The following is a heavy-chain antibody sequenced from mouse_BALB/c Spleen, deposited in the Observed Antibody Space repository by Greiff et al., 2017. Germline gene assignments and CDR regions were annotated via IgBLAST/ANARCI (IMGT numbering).Heavy chain of an antibody. CDR1: GYTFTSYY. V-gene: IGHV1S81*02. CDR2: INPSNGGT. CDR3: TRKGVWSTENAMDY. J-gene: IGHJ4*01. Sequence: VQLQQSGAELVKPGASVKLSCKASGYTFTSYYMYWVKQRPGQGLEWIGGINPSNGGTNFNEKFKSKATLTVDKSSSTAYMQLSSLTSEDSAVYYCTRKGVWSTENAMDYWGQGTSVTVSS. D-gene: IGHD2-10*02.